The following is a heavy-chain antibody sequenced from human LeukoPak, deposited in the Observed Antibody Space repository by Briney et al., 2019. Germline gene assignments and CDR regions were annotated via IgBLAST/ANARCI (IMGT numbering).Heavy chain of an antibody. D-gene: IGHD3-10*01. CDR2: IIPIFGTA. J-gene: IGHJ3*02. CDR1: GGTFSSYA. Sequence: SVKVSCKAPGGTFSSYAISWVRQAPGQGLEWMGGIIPIFGTANYAQKFQGRVTITADESTSTAYMELSSLRSEDTAVYYCARDYYGSGTDPFDIWGQGTMVTVSS. CDR3: ARDYYGSGTDPFDI. V-gene: IGHV1-69*13.